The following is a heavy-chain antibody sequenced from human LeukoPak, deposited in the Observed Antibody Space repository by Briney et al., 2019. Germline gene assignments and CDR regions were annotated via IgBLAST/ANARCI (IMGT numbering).Heavy chain of an antibody. V-gene: IGHV3-23*01. CDR3: AKDLRYYYDSSDY. CDR2: ISGSGGST. Sequence: GGSLRLSCAASGFTFSSYAMSWVRQAPGKGLEWVSAISGSGGSTYYADSVKGRFTISRDNSKNTLYLQMNSLRAEDTAVHYCAKDLRYYYDSSDYWGQGTLVTVSS. CDR1: GFTFSSYA. J-gene: IGHJ4*02. D-gene: IGHD3-22*01.